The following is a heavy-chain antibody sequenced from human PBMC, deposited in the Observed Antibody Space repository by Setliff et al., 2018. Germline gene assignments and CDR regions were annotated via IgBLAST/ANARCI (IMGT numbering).Heavy chain of an antibody. CDR3: AKKEYYCARDRPKAVGGGEDAFDI. Sequence: ASVKVSCKASGYTFTSYGFSWVRQAPGQGLEWMGWISVYNGKTKYAQKFQGRVTMTTDTSTRTAYMEVTSLRSDDTAVYYCAKKEYYCARDRPKAVGGGEDAFDIWGQGTMVTVSS. D-gene: IGHD3-10*01. V-gene: IGHV1-18*01. CDR1: GYTFTSYG. CDR2: ISVYNGKT. J-gene: IGHJ3*02.